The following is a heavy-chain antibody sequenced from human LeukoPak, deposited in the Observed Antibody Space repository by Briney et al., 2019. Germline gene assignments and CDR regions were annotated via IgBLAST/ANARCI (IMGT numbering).Heavy chain of an antibody. CDR3: ARIRYGGGWYPTYYFDY. D-gene: IGHD6-19*01. CDR1: GGSFSGYY. CDR2: INHSGST. J-gene: IGHJ4*02. V-gene: IGHV4-34*01. Sequence: SETLSLTCAVYGGSFSGYYWSWIRQPPGKGLEWIGEINHSGSTNYNPSLKSRVTISVDTSKNQFSLKLSSVTAADTAVYYCARIRYGGGWYPTYYFDYWGQGTLVTVSS.